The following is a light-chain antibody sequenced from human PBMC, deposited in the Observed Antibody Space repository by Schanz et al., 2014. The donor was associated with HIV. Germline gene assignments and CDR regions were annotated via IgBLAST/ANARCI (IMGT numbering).Light chain of an antibody. Sequence: QSALTQPASVSGSPGQSITISCTGTSSDVGGYNYVSWYQHHPGKAPKLMIYGVSNRPSGVPDRFSGSKSGNTASLTVSGVQAEDEADYYCSSYTSSSTWVFGGGTKLTVL. CDR3: SSYTSSSTWV. J-gene: IGLJ3*02. CDR1: SSDVGGYNY. CDR2: GVS. V-gene: IGLV2-14*03.